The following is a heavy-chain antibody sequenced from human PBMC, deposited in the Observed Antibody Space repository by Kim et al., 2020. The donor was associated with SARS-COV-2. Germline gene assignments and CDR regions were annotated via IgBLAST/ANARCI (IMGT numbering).Heavy chain of an antibody. V-gene: IGHV3-7*01. D-gene: IGHD1-26*01. CDR3: ARGGSLRGRTLEY. CDR2: IKQDGSKK. J-gene: IGHJ4*01. Sequence: GGSLRLSCAASGFTFSSYWMSWVRQAPGKGLEWVANIKQDGSKKYYADSVKGRFTISRDNAKNSLYLQMNSLRAEDTAVYYCARGGSLRGRTLEYWGHGTMVTVSS. CDR1: GFTFSSYW.